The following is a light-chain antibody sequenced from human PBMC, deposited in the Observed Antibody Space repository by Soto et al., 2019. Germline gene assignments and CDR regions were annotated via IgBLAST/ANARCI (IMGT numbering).Light chain of an antibody. CDR3: QRYNNWPLT. V-gene: IGKV3-15*01. Sequence: EIVLAHSPGTLCLLRWERVTLXVMASQSVSSSYLAWYQHKPGQTPRLLIYDTSTRATGVPARFSGSRSGTEFTLTINSLQSEDFAVYYCQRYNNWPLTFGGGTKVDNK. J-gene: IGKJ4*01. CDR2: DTS. CDR1: QSVSSSY.